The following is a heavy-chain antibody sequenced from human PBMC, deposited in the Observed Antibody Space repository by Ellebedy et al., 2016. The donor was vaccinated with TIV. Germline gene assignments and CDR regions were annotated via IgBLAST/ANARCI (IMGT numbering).Heavy chain of an antibody. CDR2: INSDGSST. V-gene: IGHV3-74*01. D-gene: IGHD1-14*01. J-gene: IGHJ3*02. Sequence: GESLKISCAASGFTFSSYWMQWVRQAPGKGLVWVSRINSDGSSTSYADSVKGRFTISRDNAKNTLYLQMNSLRAEDTAVYYCARDRGTPESFDMWGQGTMVTVSS. CDR3: ARDRGTPESFDM. CDR1: GFTFSSYW.